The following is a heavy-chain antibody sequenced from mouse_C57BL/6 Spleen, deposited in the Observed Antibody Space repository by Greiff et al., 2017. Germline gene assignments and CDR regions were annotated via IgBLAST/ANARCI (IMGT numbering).Heavy chain of an antibody. D-gene: IGHD1-1*01. CDR1: GFTFSSYA. CDR3: ARDREYYGSSPWFAY. CDR2: ISDGGSYT. Sequence: EVMLVESGGGLVKPGGSLKLSCAASGFTFSSYAMSWVRQTPEKRLEWVATISDGGSYTYYPDNVKGRFTISRDNAKNNLYLQMSHLKSEDTAMYYCARDREYYGSSPWFAYWGQGTLVTVSA. J-gene: IGHJ3*01. V-gene: IGHV5-4*01.